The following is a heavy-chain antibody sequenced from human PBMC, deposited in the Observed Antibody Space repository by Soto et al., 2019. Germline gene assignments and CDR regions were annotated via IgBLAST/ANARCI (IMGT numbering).Heavy chain of an antibody. CDR1: GFTFSDYY. D-gene: IGHD3-9*01. J-gene: IGHJ3*02. Sequence: QVQLVESGGGLVKPGGSLRLSCAASGFTFSDYYMSWIRQAPGKGLEWVSYISSSSSYTNYADSVKGRFTISRDNAKNSLFLQMNSLRAEDTAVYYCARDADILTGSDAFDIWGQGTMVPVSS. CDR3: ARDADILTGSDAFDI. V-gene: IGHV3-11*05. CDR2: ISSSSSYT.